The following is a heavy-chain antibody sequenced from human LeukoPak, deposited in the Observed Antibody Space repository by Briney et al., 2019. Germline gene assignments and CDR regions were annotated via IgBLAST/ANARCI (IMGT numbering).Heavy chain of an antibody. CDR2: IIPIFGTA. Sequence: GASVKVSCKASGGTFSSYAISWVRQAPGQGLEWMGGIIPIFGTANYAQKFQGRVTITADKSTSTAYMELSSLRSEGTAVYYCARDLPITMVRGVGYYYGMDVWGKGTTVTVSS. V-gene: IGHV1-69*06. CDR3: ARDLPITMVRGVGYYYGMDV. J-gene: IGHJ6*04. CDR1: GGTFSSYA. D-gene: IGHD3-10*01.